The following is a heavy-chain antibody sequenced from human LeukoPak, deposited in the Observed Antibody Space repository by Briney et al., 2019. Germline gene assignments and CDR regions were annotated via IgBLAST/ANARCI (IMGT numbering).Heavy chain of an antibody. CDR1: GFTFSDYS. CDR3: ARDHRYAFDN. D-gene: IGHD5-12*01. V-gene: IGHV3-48*04. Sequence: GGTLRLSCAASGFTFSDYSMNWVRQAPGKGLEWISYVGISSGNTKYADSVKGRFTISGDSAKNSVFLQMNSLRVEDTAVYYCARDHRYAFDNWGQGTLVTVSS. J-gene: IGHJ4*02. CDR2: VGISSGNT.